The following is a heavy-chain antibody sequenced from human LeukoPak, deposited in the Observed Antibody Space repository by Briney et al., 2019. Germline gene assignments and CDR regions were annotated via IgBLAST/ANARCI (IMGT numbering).Heavy chain of an antibody. CDR2: INPNSGGT. D-gene: IGHD3-22*01. J-gene: IGHJ5*02. CDR1: GGTFSSYA. CDR3: AREEYYESSGYYNWFDP. Sequence: ASVKVSCKASGGTFSSYAISWVRQAPGQGLEWMGWINPNSGGTNYAQKFQGRVTMTRDTSISTAYMELSRLRSDDTAVYYCAREEYYESSGYYNWFDPWGQGTLVTVSS. V-gene: IGHV1-2*02.